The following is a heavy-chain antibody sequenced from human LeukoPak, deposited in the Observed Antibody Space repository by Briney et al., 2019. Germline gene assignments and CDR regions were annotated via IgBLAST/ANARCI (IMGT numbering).Heavy chain of an antibody. Sequence: GGSLRLSCAASGFTFSNYFMHWVRQAPGKGLVWVSSISSSSSYIYYADSVKGRFTISRDNAKNSLYLQMNSLRAEDTAVYYCARDGITIFGVVIIDYYYGMDVWGQGTTVTVSS. V-gene: IGHV3-21*01. D-gene: IGHD3-3*01. CDR1: GFTFSNYF. J-gene: IGHJ6*02. CDR2: ISSSSSYI. CDR3: ARDGITIFGVVIIDYYYGMDV.